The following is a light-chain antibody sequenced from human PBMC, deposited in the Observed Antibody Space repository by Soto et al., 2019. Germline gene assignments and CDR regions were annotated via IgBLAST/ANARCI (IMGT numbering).Light chain of an antibody. CDR2: AAS. CDR1: RSLSSSY. J-gene: IGKJ2*01. Sequence: EIVLTQSPGTLSLSPGERATLSCRASRSLSSSYVVWYQQKPGQAPRLLIYAASRRSTGIPDRFSGSGSATDYVITLSRLEPEDFSVYYCQQQGTFGQGTMLAIK. V-gene: IGKV3-20*01. CDR3: QQQGT.